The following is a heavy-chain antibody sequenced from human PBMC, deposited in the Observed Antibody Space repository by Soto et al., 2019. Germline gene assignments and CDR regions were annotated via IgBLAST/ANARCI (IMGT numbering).Heavy chain of an antibody. CDR2: IIPMFGTS. CDR3: ATPVEMDTLSFFDI. Sequence: QVQLVQSGAEVKKPGSSVKVSCKASGGTFSSYAIGWVRQAPGQGLEWMGGIIPMFGTSNYAQKFQGRVTITADESTSTAYMELSSLRSEDTAVYYCATPVEMDTLSFFDIWGQGTMVTVSS. V-gene: IGHV1-69*12. D-gene: IGHD5-18*01. J-gene: IGHJ3*02. CDR1: GGTFSSYA.